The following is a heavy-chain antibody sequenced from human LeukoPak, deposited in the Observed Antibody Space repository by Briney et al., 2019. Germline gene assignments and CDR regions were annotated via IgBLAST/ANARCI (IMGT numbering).Heavy chain of an antibody. Sequence: GGSLRLSCAASGFTFSDYYMSWIRQAPGKGLEWVANIKQDGSEKYYLDSLEGRFTISRDNSKNTLYLQMNSLRAEDTAVYYCAKGGYSNGHYYYYYMDVWGEGTTVTVSS. CDR3: AKGGYSNGHYYYYYMDV. CDR2: IKQDGSEK. J-gene: IGHJ6*03. D-gene: IGHD4-11*01. V-gene: IGHV3-7*03. CDR1: GFTFSDYY.